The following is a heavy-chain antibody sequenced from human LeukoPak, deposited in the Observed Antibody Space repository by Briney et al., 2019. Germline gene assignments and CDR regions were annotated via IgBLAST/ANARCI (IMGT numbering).Heavy chain of an antibody. CDR1: GGSISSSSYY. CDR3: ARHIGGRYYYYYMDV. D-gene: IGHD3-16*02. J-gene: IGHJ6*03. Sequence: SETLSLTRTVSGGSISSSSYYWGWIRQPPGKGLEWIGNIYYIGSTYYNPSLKSRVTISVDTSKNQFSLKLSSVTAADTAVYYCARHIGGRYYYYYMDVWGKGTTVTISS. CDR2: IYYIGST. V-gene: IGHV4-39*01.